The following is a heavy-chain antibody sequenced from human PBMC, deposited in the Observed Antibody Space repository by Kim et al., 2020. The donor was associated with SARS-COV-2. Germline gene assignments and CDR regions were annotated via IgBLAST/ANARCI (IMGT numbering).Heavy chain of an antibody. V-gene: IGHV3-23*01. CDR3: AKANGGNSLGYFDY. J-gene: IGHJ4*02. Sequence: KCRITIHRDTTTNQLYVQMNSLRAEDTAVYYCAKANGGNSLGYFDYWGQGTLVTVSS. D-gene: IGHD1-7*01.